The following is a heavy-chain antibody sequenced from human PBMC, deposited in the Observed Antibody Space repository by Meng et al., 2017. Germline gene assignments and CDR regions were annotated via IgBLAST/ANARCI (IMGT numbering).Heavy chain of an antibody. V-gene: IGHV3-53*05. CDR3: ARGYAVAGNFDY. J-gene: IGHJ4*02. CDR2: IYSGGST. D-gene: IGHD6-19*01. Sequence: GESLKISCAASGFTVSSNYMSWVRPAPGEGLEWVSVIYSGGSTYYADYVEGRFTISRDNSKNTLYLQMNSLRAEDTAVYYCARGYAVAGNFDYWGQGTLVTVSS. CDR1: GFTVSSNY.